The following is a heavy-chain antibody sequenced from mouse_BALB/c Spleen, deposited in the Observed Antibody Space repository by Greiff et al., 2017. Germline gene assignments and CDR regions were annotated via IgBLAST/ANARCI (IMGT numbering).Heavy chain of an antibody. Sequence: QVQLQQSGPELVKPGASVKISCKASGYAFSSSWMNWVKQRPGQGLEWIGRIAPGSGSTYYNEMFKGKATLTVDTSSSTAYIQLSSLSSEDSAVYFCARKGYGSSVYAMDYWGQGTSVTVSS. CDR2: IAPGSGST. CDR3: ARKGYGSSVYAMDY. J-gene: IGHJ4*01. D-gene: IGHD1-1*01. CDR1: GYAFSSSW. V-gene: IGHV1-82*01.